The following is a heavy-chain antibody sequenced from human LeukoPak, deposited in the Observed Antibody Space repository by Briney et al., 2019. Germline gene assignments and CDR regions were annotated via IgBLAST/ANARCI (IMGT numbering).Heavy chain of an antibody. CDR3: TGNYYGSGSYADFDY. D-gene: IGHD3-10*01. J-gene: IGHJ4*02. V-gene: IGHV3-73*01. CDR2: IRSTANGYAT. CDR1: GFTFSGSA. Sequence: PGGSLRLSCAASGFTFSGSALHWVRQASGKGLEWVGRIRSTANGYATAYAASVKGRFTISRDDSKNTADLQMDSLKTEDTAVYYCTGNYYGSGSYADFDYWGQGTLVTVSS.